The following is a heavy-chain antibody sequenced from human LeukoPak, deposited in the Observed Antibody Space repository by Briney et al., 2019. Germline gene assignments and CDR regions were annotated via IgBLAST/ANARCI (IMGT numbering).Heavy chain of an antibody. CDR3: ARTRSYGPDAFDI. CDR1: GFTFSSYE. J-gene: IGHJ3*02. D-gene: IGHD1-26*01. CDR2: ISSSGSTI. V-gene: IGHV3-48*03. Sequence: GGSLRLSCAASGFTFSSYEMNWVRQAPGKGLEWVSYISSSGSTIYYADSVKGRFTISRDNAKNSLYLQMTSLRPEDTAVYYCARTRSYGPDAFDIWGQGTMVTVSS.